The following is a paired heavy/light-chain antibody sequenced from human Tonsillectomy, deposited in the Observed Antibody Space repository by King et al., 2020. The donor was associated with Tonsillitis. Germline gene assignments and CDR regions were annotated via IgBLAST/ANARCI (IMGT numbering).Heavy chain of an antibody. J-gene: IGHJ4*02. CDR2: VSGSGDRT. Sequence: EVQLLDSGGGLVQPGGSLRLSCAASGFTFSNYAMSWVRQCPGKGLEWVSAVSGSGDRTYYADSVKGRFSISRDNSKNTLYLQMDSLRDDDTAVYYCAKENYFHGRSPGVENWGQGTLVTVSS. CDR1: GFTFSNYA. V-gene: IGHV3-23*01. CDR3: AKENYFHGRSPGVEN. D-gene: IGHD1-7*01.
Light chain of an antibody. J-gene: IGLJ3*02. CDR3: QSYDSSLYTWV. CDR2: VNN. Sequence: QSVLTQPPSVSGAPGQRVTISCIGTSSNIGAGRDVHWYQHVPGTAPKLLIYVNNNRPSGVPDRFSGSKSGTSASLAITGLQAEDEADYYCQSYDSSLYTWVFGGGTKLTVL. CDR1: SSNIGAGRD. V-gene: IGLV1-40*01.